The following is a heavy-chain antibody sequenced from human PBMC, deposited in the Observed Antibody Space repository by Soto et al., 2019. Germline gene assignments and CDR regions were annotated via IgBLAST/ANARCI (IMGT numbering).Heavy chain of an antibody. CDR2: IKSKTDGGTT. V-gene: IGHV3-15*01. CDR1: GFTFSNAW. D-gene: IGHD2-15*01. CDR3: TTGDGVRIGYYFDY. J-gene: IGHJ4*02. Sequence: GGSLRLSCAASGFTFSNAWMSWVRQAPGKGLEWVGRIKSKTDGGTTDYAAPVKGRFTISRDDSKNTLYLQMNSLKTEDTAVYYCTTGDGVRIGYYFDYWGQGTLVTVSS.